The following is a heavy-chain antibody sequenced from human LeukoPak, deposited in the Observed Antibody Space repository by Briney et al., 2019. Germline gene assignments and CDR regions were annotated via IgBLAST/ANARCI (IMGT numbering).Heavy chain of an antibody. CDR1: GGSISSGGYS. CDR3: ARGGNIYDYVWGSYRPDAFDI. J-gene: IGHJ3*02. V-gene: IGHV4-30-2*01. D-gene: IGHD3-16*02. CDR2: IYHSGST. Sequence: SETLSLTCAVSGGSISSGGYSWSWIRQPPGKGLEWIGYIYHSGSTYYNPSLKSRVTISVDTSKNQFSLKLSSVTAADTAVYYCARGGNIYDYVWGSYRPDAFDIWGQGTMVTVSS.